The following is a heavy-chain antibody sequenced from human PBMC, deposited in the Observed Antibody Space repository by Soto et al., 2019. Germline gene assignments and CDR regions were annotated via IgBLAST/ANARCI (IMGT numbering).Heavy chain of an antibody. CDR3: AKSESKQWLEQFDY. J-gene: IGHJ4*02. Sequence: GGSLRLSCAASGFTFASYAMSWVRQAPGKGLEWVLVVSGGGGTTYYADSVQGRVTISRDNSKNTLYLQMNSLRAEDTATYSCAKSESKQWLEQFDYWGQGTLVTVSS. CDR2: VSGGGGTT. CDR1: GFTFASYA. V-gene: IGHV3-23*01. D-gene: IGHD6-19*01.